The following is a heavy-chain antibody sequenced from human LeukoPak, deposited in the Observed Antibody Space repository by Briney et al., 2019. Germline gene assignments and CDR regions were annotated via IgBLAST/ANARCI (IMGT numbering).Heavy chain of an antibody. Sequence: SEALSLTCTVSGGSIISSSYYWGWIRQPPGKGLEWIGSIYYSGSTYYNPSLKSRVTISVDTSKNQFSLKLSSVTAADTAVYYRAVGGGDYDGWFDPWGQGTLVTVSS. CDR1: GGSIISSSYY. J-gene: IGHJ5*02. D-gene: IGHD4-17*01. V-gene: IGHV4-39*07. CDR2: IYYSGST. CDR3: AVGGGDYDGWFDP.